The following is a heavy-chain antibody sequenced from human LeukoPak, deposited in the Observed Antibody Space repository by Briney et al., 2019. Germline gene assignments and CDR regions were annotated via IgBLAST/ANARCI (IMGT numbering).Heavy chain of an antibody. CDR3: ARVHAAYPFDY. J-gene: IGHJ4*02. V-gene: IGHV1-3*03. CDR2: INAGNGNT. Sequence: ASVKVSCKASGGTFSSYAISWVRQAPGQGLEWMGWINAGNGNTKYSQEFQGRVTITRDASASTAYMELSSLRSEDTAVYYCARVHAAYPFDYWGQGTLVTVSS. D-gene: IGHD2-15*01. CDR1: GGTFSSYA.